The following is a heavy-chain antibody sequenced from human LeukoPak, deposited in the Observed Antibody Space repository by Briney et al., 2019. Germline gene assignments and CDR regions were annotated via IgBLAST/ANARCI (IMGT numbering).Heavy chain of an antibody. Sequence: TSESLSLACSVAAGSIGSYYWGWVRQPAGKGMEWVGSISYSRSTYYSPSLKSRVTIFVDTSKNQFSLKLSSVTAADTAVYYCAAVGAAILIAFDIWGQGTMVTVSS. V-gene: IGHV4-39*01. J-gene: IGHJ3*02. D-gene: IGHD1-26*01. CDR2: ISYSRST. CDR1: AGSIGSYY. CDR3: AAVGAAILIAFDI.